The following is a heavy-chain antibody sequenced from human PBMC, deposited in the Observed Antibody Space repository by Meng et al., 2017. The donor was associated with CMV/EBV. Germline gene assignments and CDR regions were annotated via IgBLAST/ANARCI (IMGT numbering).Heavy chain of an antibody. CDR3: ATSSYDYVWGSYRSGDYYGMDV. D-gene: IGHD3-16*02. V-gene: IGHV4-59*01. CDR1: GGSISSYY. CDR2: IYYSGST. Sequence: GSLRLSCTASGGSISSYYWSWIRQPPGKGLEWIGYIYYSGSTNYNPSLKSRVTISVDTSKNQFSLKLSSVTAADTAVYYCATSSYDYVWGSYRSGDYYGMDVWGQGTTVTVSS. J-gene: IGHJ6*02.